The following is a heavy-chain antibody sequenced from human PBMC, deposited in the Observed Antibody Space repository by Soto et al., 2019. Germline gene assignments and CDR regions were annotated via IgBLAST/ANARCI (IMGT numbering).Heavy chain of an antibody. D-gene: IGHD3-22*01. V-gene: IGHV4-39*07. CDR3: ARGPPNSI. Sequence: PSETLSLTCTVSGGSISSSSYYWGWIRQPPGKGLEWIGSIYYSGNTYYNPSLKSRVTISVDTAKNQFSLKLSSVTAADTAVYYCARGPPNSIWGQGTLVTVSS. CDR1: GGSISSSSYY. J-gene: IGHJ4*02. CDR2: IYYSGNT.